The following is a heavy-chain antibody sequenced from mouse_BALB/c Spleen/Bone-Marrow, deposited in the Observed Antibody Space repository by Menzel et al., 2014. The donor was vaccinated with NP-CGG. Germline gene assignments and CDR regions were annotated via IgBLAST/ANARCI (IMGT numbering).Heavy chain of an antibody. CDR3: ARSHYYGSYAMDY. CDR2: IDPANGNT. Sequence: VTLKECGAELVKPGASVKLSCTAPGFNIKDTYMHWVKQRPEQGLEWNGRIDPANGNTKYDPKFQGKATITADTSSNTAYLQLSSLTSEDTAVYYCARSHYYGSYAMDYWGQGTSVTVSS. D-gene: IGHD1-2*01. V-gene: IGHV14-3*02. CDR1: GFNIKDTY. J-gene: IGHJ4*01.